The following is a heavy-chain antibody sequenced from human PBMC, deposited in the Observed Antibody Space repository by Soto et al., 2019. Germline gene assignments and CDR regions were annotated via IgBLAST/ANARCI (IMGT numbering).Heavy chain of an antibody. J-gene: IGHJ4*02. CDR2: ISLYSDGT. V-gene: IGHV1-18*01. D-gene: IGHD4-17*01. CDR3: ARDTDLTLVTTLDY. Sequence: APAEVSCKACGYTFANYGSTWLRQAPGQPLAWLGWISLYSDGTNYAQKFQGRVSMTTDTSASTAYMELSSLRSEDTAVYYCARDTDLTLVTTLDYWGQGTPVLVSP. CDR1: GYTFANYG.